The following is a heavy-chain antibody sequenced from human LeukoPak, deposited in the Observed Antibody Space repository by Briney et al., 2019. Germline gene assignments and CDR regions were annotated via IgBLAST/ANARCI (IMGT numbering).Heavy chain of an antibody. V-gene: IGHV4-59*01. J-gene: IGHJ3*02. D-gene: IGHD3-22*01. CDR1: GGSISSYY. CDR2: IYYSGST. Sequence: PSETLSLTCTVSGGSISSYYWSWIRQPPGKGLEWIGYIYYSGSTNYNPSLKSRVTIPVDTSKNQFSLKLSSVTAADTAVYYCARADYYDSSGYLDAFDIWGQGTMVTVSS. CDR3: ARADYYDSSGYLDAFDI.